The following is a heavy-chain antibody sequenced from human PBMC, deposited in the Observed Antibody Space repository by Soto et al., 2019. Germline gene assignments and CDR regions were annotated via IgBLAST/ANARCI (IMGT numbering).Heavy chain of an antibody. CDR3: STDPAMIVVVPIDY. CDR1: GLTCSNAC. V-gene: IGHV3-15*01. CDR2: IKSKTDGGTT. Sequence: PGGSLRPSCPASGLTCSNACRSWVRQAPGTGLEWVGRIKSKTDGGTTDYAAPVKGRFTISRDDSKNTLYLQMNSLKTENTAVYYWSTDPAMIVVVPIDYWGQGTLVTVSS. D-gene: IGHD3-22*01. J-gene: IGHJ4*02.